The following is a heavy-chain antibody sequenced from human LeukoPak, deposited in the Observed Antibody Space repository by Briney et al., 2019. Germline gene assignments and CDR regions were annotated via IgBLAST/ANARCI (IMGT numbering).Heavy chain of an antibody. CDR3: AREREAAMGQYFDY. D-gene: IGHD6-13*01. Sequence: GASVKVSCKASGYTFIHYGLSWVRQAPGQGLEWMGWISGYNGNTNYAEKFQGRVTMTIDTSTSTAYMEVRSLRPDDMAVYYCAREREAAMGQYFDYWGQGTLLTVSS. CDR1: GYTFIHYG. CDR2: ISGYNGNT. J-gene: IGHJ4*02. V-gene: IGHV1-18*03.